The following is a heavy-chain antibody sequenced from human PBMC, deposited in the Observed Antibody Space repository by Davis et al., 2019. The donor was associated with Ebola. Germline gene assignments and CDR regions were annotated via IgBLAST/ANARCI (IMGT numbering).Heavy chain of an antibody. D-gene: IGHD1-7*01. CDR2: IVVGSGNT. CDR3: AAGGYNWNYDYDAFDI. CDR1: GFTFTSSA. V-gene: IGHV1-58*01. J-gene: IGHJ3*02. Sequence: SVKVSCKASGFTFTSSAVQWVRQARGQRLEWIGWIVVGSGNTNYAQKFQERVTITRDMSTSTAYMELSSLRSEDTAVYYCAAGGYNWNYDYDAFDIWGQGTMVTVSS.